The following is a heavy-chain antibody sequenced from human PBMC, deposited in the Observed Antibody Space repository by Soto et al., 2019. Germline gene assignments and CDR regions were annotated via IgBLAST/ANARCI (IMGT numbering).Heavy chain of an antibody. CDR1: GFTFSSYG. V-gene: IGHV3-30*18. D-gene: IGHD6-6*01. J-gene: IGHJ6*02. CDR2: ISYDGSNK. CDR3: AKDHSSSHPMYYYYYGMDV. Sequence: QVQLVESGGGVVQPGRSLRLSCAASGFTFSSYGMHWVRQPPGKGLEWVAVISYDGSNKYYADSVKGRFTISRDNSKNTLYLQMNSLRAEDTAVYYCAKDHSSSHPMYYYYYGMDVWGQGTTVTVSS.